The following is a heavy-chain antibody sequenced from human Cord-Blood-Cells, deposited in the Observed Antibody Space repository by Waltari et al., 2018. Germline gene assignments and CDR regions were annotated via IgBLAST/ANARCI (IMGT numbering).Heavy chain of an antibody. J-gene: IGHJ4*02. CDR3: ARVLKPVVTAIDY. CDR1: GYTFTGYY. D-gene: IGHD2-21*02. CDR2: INPNRGGT. Sequence: QVQLVQSGAEVKKPGASVKVSCKASGYTFTGYYMHWVRQAPGQGLEWMGWINPNRGGTNYAQKFQGRVTMTRDTSISTAYMELSRLRSDDTAVYYCARVLKPVVTAIDYWGQGTLVTVSS. V-gene: IGHV1-2*02.